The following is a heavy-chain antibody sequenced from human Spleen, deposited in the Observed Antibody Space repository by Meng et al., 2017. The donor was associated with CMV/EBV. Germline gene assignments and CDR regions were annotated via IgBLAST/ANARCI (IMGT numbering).Heavy chain of an antibody. D-gene: IGHD3-9*01. CDR1: GGSISSYY. CDR3: ARDRDYDILTGYYNRWSFDI. CDR2: IYYSGST. J-gene: IGHJ3*02. Sequence: ESLKISCTVSGGSISSYYWSWIRQPPGKGLEWIGYIYYSGSTNYNPSLKSRVTISVDTSKNQFSLKLSSVTAADTAVYYCARDRDYDILTGYYNRWSFDIWGQGTMVTVSS. V-gene: IGHV4-59*01.